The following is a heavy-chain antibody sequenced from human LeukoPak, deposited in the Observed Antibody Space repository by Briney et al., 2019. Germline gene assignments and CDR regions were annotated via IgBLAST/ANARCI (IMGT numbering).Heavy chain of an antibody. Sequence: PGGSLGLSCAASGFTFSSYSMNWVRQAPGKGLEWVSSISSSSSYIYYADSVKGRFTISRDNAKNSLYLQMNSLRAEDTAVYYCARDNYYDSSGYYIFDYWGQGTLVTVSS. D-gene: IGHD3-22*01. CDR2: ISSSSSYI. CDR3: ARDNYYDSSGYYIFDY. CDR1: GFTFSSYS. J-gene: IGHJ4*02. V-gene: IGHV3-21*01.